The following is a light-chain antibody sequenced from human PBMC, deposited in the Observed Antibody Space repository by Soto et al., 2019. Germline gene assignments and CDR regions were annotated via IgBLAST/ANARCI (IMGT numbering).Light chain of an antibody. J-gene: IGKJ4*01. V-gene: IGKV3-15*01. CDR1: QSISGK. CDR3: QEYNNWHPIT. Sequence: EIVMTQSPATLSVSPGERATLSCRASQSISGKLAWYQQKPGQAPRLLIYGASTRATGIPVRFSGSGSGTEFTLTITSLQSEDFAVYYCQEYNNWHPITFGGGTKVDI. CDR2: GAS.